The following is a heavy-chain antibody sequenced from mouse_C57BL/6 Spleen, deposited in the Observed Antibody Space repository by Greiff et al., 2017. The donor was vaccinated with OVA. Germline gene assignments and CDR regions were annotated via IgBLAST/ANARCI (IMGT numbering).Heavy chain of an antibody. Sequence: QVQLQQPGAELVKPGASVKLSCKASGYTFTSYWMQWVKQRPGQGLEWIGELDPSASSTNYNQKFKGKATLTVDTSSSTAYMQLISLTSADTSVYYCAKTRGTDWDFYVWGTGTTVTAAS. CDR3: AKTRGTDWDFYV. CDR2: LDPSASST. V-gene: IGHV1-50*01. D-gene: IGHD1-1*01. CDR1: GYTFTSYW. J-gene: IGHJ1*03.